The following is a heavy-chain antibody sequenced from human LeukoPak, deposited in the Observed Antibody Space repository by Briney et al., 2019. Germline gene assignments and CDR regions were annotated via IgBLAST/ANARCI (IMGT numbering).Heavy chain of an antibody. J-gene: IGHJ4*02. CDR3: ARDSRGYSSSWSFDY. CDR1: GYTFTSYG. D-gene: IGHD6-13*01. Sequence: ASVKVSCKASGYTFTSYGISWVRQAPGQGLEWMGWIRVYNGDTNYAQKLQGRVTMTTDTSTSTAYMELRSLRSDDTAVYYCARDSRGYSSSWSFDYWGQGTLVTVSS. V-gene: IGHV1-18*01. CDR2: IRVYNGDT.